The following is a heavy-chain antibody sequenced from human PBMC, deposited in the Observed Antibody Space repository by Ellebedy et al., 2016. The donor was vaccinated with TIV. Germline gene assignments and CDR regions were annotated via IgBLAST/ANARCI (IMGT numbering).Heavy chain of an antibody. D-gene: IGHD3-22*01. V-gene: IGHV3-72*01. CDR3: AASSDGNILDY. J-gene: IGHJ4*02. CDR2: IRNKRRSHTT. CDR1: GLTFSDYH. Sequence: GGSLRLSCAASGLTFSDYHMDWVRQASGKGLEWIGRIRNKRRSHTTEDAASVKGRFTVSRDDSKSSLYLQMNSLKIEDTAVYYCAASSDGNILDYWGQGILVTVSS.